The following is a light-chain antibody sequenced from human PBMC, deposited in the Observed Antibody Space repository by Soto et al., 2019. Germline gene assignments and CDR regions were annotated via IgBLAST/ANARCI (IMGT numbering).Light chain of an antibody. J-gene: IGKJ1*01. CDR2: GAS. Sequence: EIVMMQSPATLSVSPGERSTLSCMAIQSVSSNLAWYQQKPCQAPRLLIYGASTRATGIPARFSGSGSGTEFTLTISSLQSEDFEVYYCQQYNNWPRTFGQGTKVDIK. V-gene: IGKV3-15*01. CDR1: QSVSSN. CDR3: QQYNNWPRT.